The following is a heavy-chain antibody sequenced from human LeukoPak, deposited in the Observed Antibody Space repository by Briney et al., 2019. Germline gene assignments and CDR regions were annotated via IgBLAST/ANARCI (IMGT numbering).Heavy chain of an antibody. CDR1: GFTFSSYS. CDR3: ARERYYFDY. J-gene: IGHJ4*02. V-gene: IGHV3-48*04. Sequence: GGSLRLSCAASGFTFSSYSMNWVRQAPWKGLEWVSYISSSSSTIYYADSVKGRFTISRDNAKNSLYLQMNSLRAEDTAVYYCARERYYFDYWGQGTLVTVSS. CDR2: ISSSSSTI.